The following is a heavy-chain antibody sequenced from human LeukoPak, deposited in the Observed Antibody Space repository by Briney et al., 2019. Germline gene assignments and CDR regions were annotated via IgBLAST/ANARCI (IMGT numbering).Heavy chain of an antibody. CDR2: ISSSGSTI. CDR3: ARAYHMGRWELLRGVDY. CDR1: GFTFSDYY. Sequence: GGSLRLSCAASGFTFSDYYMSWIRQAPGKGLEWVSYISSSGSTIYYADSVKGRFTISRDNAKNSLYLQMNSLRAEDTAVYYCARAYHMGRWELLRGVDYWGQGTLVTVSS. D-gene: IGHD1-26*01. J-gene: IGHJ4*02. V-gene: IGHV3-11*01.